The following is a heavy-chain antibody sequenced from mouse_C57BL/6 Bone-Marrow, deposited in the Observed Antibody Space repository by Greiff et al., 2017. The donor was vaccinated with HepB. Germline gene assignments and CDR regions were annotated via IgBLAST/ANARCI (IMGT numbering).Heavy chain of an antibody. CDR2: IRNKANNHAT. CDR3: TRFDYEGWYFDV. J-gene: IGHJ1*03. Sequence: EVQVVESGGGLVQPGGSMKLSCAASGFTFSDAWMDWVRQSPEKGLEWVAEIRNKANNHATYYAESVKGRFTISRDDSKSSVYLQMNSLRAEDTGIYYCTRFDYEGWYFDVWGTGTTVTVSS. V-gene: IGHV6-6*01. D-gene: IGHD2-4*01. CDR1: GFTFSDAW.